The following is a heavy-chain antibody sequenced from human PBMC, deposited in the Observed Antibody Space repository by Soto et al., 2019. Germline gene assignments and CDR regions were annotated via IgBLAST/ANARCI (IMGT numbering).Heavy chain of an antibody. CDR1: GGSISSGGYY. Sequence: SETLSLTCTVSGGSISSGGYYWSWIRQHPGKGLEWIGYIYYSGSTYYNPSLKSRVTISVDTSKNQFSLKLSSVTAADTAVYYCARDTYPAPHVNYDILTDYYYYGMDVWGQGTTVTVSS. J-gene: IGHJ6*02. CDR3: ARDTYPAPHVNYDILTDYYYYGMDV. V-gene: IGHV4-31*03. CDR2: IYYSGST. D-gene: IGHD3-9*01.